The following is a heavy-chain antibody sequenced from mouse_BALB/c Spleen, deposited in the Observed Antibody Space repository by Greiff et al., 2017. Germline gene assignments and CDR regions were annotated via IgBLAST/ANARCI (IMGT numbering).Heavy chain of an antibody. CDR3: ARRTLLRDYAMDY. CDR1: GFTFSSFG. D-gene: IGHD1-2*01. V-gene: IGHV5-17*02. CDR2: ISSGSSTI. Sequence: EVHLVESGGGLVQPGGSRKLSCAASGFTFSSFGMHWVRQAPEKGLEWVAYISSGSSTIYYADTVKGRFTISRDNPKNTLFLQMTSLRSEDTAMYYCARRTLLRDYAMDYWGQGTSVTVSS. J-gene: IGHJ4*01.